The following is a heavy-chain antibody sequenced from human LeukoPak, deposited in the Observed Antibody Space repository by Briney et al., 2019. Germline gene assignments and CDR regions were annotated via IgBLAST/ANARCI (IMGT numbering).Heavy chain of an antibody. CDR2: IWYDGNNK. CDR3: VRGRPYDILTGYPNYYYGLDV. Sequence: GRSLRLSCAASGFTFSSYGMHWVRQAPGKGLEWVAVIWYDGNNKYYADSVKGQFTISRDNSKNTVYLQMNSLRAEDTAVYYCVRGRPYDILTGYPNYYYGLDVWGQGTTVTVSS. D-gene: IGHD3-9*01. J-gene: IGHJ6*02. CDR1: GFTFSSYG. V-gene: IGHV3-33*01.